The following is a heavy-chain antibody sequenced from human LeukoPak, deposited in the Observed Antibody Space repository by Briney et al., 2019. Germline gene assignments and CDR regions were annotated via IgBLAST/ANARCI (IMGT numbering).Heavy chain of an antibody. Sequence: SETLSLTCTVSGGSISSYYWSWIRQPPGKGLEWIGYIYYSGSTNYNPSLKSRVTISVDTSKNQFSLKLTAVTAADTAVYYCARNSAVATSRSWFDPWGQGTLVTASS. CDR2: IYYSGST. CDR3: ARNSAVATSRSWFDP. D-gene: IGHD6-19*01. V-gene: IGHV4-59*08. J-gene: IGHJ5*02. CDR1: GGSISSYY.